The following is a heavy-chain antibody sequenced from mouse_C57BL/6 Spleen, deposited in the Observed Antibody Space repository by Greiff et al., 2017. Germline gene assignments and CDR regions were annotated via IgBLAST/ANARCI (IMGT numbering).Heavy chain of an antibody. Sequence: DVQLVESGPGLVKPSQSLSLTCSVTGYSITSGYYWNWIRQLPGNKLVGLGDISYDGSNNYNPPLKNRSPITSDTSKNQYFLKVNSVTTEDTATYYCSRGDFHYAMDDWGQGTSVTVSS. CDR2: ISYDGSN. CDR3: SRGDFHYAMDD. CDR1: GYSITSGYY. V-gene: IGHV3-6*01. J-gene: IGHJ4*01.